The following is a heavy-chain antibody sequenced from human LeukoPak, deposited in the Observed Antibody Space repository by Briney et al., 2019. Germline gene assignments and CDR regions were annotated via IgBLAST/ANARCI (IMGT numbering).Heavy chain of an antibody. CDR3: ARSRAAAGKDY. D-gene: IGHD6-13*01. Sequence: SETLSLTCAVYGGSFSGYYWSWIRQPPGKGLEWIGEINHSGSTNYNPSLKSRGTISVDTSKNQFSLKLSSVTAADTAVYYCARSRAAAGKDYWGQGTLVTVSS. CDR2: INHSGST. V-gene: IGHV4-34*01. CDR1: GGSFSGYY. J-gene: IGHJ4*02.